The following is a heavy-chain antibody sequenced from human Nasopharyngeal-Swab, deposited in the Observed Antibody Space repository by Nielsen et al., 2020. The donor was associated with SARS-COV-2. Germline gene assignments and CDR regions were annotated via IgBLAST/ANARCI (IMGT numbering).Heavy chain of an antibody. CDR2: ISSNGGST. D-gene: IGHD4-17*01. CDR1: GFTFSSYA. J-gene: IGHJ4*02. CDR3: ATGDDYGRDY. Sequence: GESLKISCAASGFTFSSYATHWVRQAPGKGLEYVSAISSNGGSTYYANSVKGRFTISRDNSKNTLYLQMGSLRAEDMAVYYCATGDDYGRDYWGQGTLVTVSS. V-gene: IGHV3-64*01.